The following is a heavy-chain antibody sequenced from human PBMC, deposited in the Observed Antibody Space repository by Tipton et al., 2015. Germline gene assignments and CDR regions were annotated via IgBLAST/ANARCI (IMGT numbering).Heavy chain of an antibody. CDR1: GGSINSTSYY. CDR2: IYYSGNT. Sequence: TLSLTCTVSGGSINSTSYYWSWIRQPPGKGLEWLGHIYYSGNTNYNPSLKSRVTMSVDTSKNQFSLKLTSVNAADTAVYYCARGGNNWFDPWGQGTLVTVSS. D-gene: IGHD2-15*01. CDR3: ARGGNNWFDP. V-gene: IGHV4-61*01. J-gene: IGHJ5*02.